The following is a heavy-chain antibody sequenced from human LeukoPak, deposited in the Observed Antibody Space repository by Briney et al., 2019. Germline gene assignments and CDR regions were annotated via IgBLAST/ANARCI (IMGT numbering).Heavy chain of an antibody. CDR1: GFTFSSYE. CDR2: ISSSGSTI. D-gene: IGHD1-26*01. Sequence: GGSLRLSCAASGFTFSSYEMNWVRQAPGKGLEWVSYISSSGSTIYYADSVKGRFISSRDNTKNSLYLQMNSLRAEDTAIYYCARDLRIVSGSYFDYWGQGTLVTVSS. J-gene: IGHJ4*02. V-gene: IGHV3-48*03. CDR3: ARDLRIVSGSYFDY.